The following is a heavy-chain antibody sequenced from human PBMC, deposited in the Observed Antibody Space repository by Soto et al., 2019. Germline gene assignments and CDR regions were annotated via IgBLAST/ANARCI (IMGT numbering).Heavy chain of an antibody. D-gene: IGHD6-6*01. CDR2: IYYSGST. J-gene: IGHJ6*03. CDR3: ARHSSIGYYYYMDV. CDR1: GGSISSYY. V-gene: IGHV4-59*08. Sequence: SETLSLTCPVSGGSISSYYWSWIRQPTGKGLEWIGYIYYSGSTNYNPSLKSRVTISVDTSKNQFSLKLSSVTAADTAVYYCARHSSIGYYYYMDVWGKGTTVTVSS.